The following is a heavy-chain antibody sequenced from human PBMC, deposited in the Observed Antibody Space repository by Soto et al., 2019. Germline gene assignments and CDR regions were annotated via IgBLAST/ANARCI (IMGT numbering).Heavy chain of an antibody. CDR3: ARVYHYYMDV. J-gene: IGHJ6*03. V-gene: IGHV4-34*01. CDR1: GGSFSGYY. CDR2: INHSGST. Sequence: SETLSLTCAVYGGSFSGYYWSWIRQPPGKGLEWIGEINHSGSTNYNPSLKSRVTISVDTSKNQFSLKLSSVTAADTAVYYCARVYHYYMDVWGKGTTLTVSS.